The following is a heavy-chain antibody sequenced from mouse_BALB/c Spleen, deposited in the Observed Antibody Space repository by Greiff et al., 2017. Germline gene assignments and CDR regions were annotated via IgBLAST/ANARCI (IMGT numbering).Heavy chain of an antibody. V-gene: IGHV5-4*02. D-gene: IGHD2-10*02. J-gene: IGHJ4*01. Sequence: DVKLVESGGGLVKPGGSLKLSCAASGFTFCDYYMYWVRQTPEKRLEWVATISDGGSYTYYPDSVKGRFTISRDNAKNNLYLQMSSLKSEDTAMYYCARDRGYGNFYAMDYWGQGNSVTVSA. CDR1: GFTFCDYY. CDR2: ISDGGSYT. CDR3: ARDRGYGNFYAMDY.